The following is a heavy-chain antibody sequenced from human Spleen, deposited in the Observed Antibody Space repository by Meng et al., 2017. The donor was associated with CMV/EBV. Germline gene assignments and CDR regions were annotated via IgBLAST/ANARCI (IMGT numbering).Heavy chain of an antibody. CDR2: IYSGGSSA. D-gene: IGHD2-2*01. V-gene: IGHV3-23*03. CDR3: AKDLSPLGYCSSASCPFDY. J-gene: IGHJ4*02. CDR1: FSSCV. Sequence: FSSCVRRWVRQAAGEGLGWVSVIYSGGSSACYADSVKGRITISKDNSKNTLYLQMNSVRAEDTAVYYCAKDLSPLGYCSSASCPFDYWGQRTLVTVSS.